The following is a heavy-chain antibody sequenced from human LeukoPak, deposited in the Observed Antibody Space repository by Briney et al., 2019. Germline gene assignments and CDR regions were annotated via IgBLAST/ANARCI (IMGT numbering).Heavy chain of an antibody. CDR2: ITSSSSTI. CDR3: ARDPIHLEWLLPKFDP. Sequence: GGSLRLSCAASGFTFSNYNLNWVRQAPGKGLEWLSYITSSSSTIYYADSVKGRFTISRDNAKNSLYLQMNSLRAEDTAVYYCARDPIHLEWLLPKFDPWGQGTLVTVSS. V-gene: IGHV3-48*01. J-gene: IGHJ5*02. CDR1: GFTFSNYN. D-gene: IGHD3-3*01.